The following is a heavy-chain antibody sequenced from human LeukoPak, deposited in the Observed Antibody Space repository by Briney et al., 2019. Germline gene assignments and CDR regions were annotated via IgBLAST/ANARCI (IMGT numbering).Heavy chain of an antibody. Sequence: ASVKVSCKVSGGTYSTYTINWVRQGPGQGLEWMGNLIPMFLTSNYAQKFQDRVTITADKSTSTAYMELSSLRSEDTAVYYCASRYGDQNLDYWGQGTLVTVSS. V-gene: IGHV1-69*08. CDR2: LIPMFLTS. J-gene: IGHJ4*02. D-gene: IGHD4-17*01. CDR3: ASRYGDQNLDY. CDR1: GGTYSTYT.